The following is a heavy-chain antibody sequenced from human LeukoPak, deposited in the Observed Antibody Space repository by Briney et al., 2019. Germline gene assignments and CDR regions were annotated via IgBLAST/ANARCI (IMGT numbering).Heavy chain of an antibody. D-gene: IGHD1-26*01. Sequence: GGSLRLSCAASGFTFSTYAMSWVRQAPGQGLEWISAITGSGGSTYYADSVKGRFTISRDNSKNTLYLQMNSLRAEDTAVYYCAKALVVATAHAFDIWGQGTMVTVSS. CDR1: GFTFSTYA. CDR3: AKALVVATAHAFDI. J-gene: IGHJ3*02. V-gene: IGHV3-23*01. CDR2: ITGSGGST.